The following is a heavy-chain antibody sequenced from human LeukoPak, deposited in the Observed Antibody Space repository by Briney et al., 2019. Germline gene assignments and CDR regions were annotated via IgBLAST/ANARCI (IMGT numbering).Heavy chain of an antibody. J-gene: IGHJ6*03. CDR1: GGSISSYY. D-gene: IGHD2-15*01. CDR3: ARLVVRPVGYYYYYMDV. Sequence: SETLSLTSTVSGGSISSYYWSWIRQPPGKGLEWIGYIYYSGSTNYNPSLKSRVTISVDTSKNQFSLKLSSVTAADTAVYYCARLVVRPVGYYYYYMDVWGKGTTVTVSS. V-gene: IGHV4-59*08. CDR2: IYYSGST.